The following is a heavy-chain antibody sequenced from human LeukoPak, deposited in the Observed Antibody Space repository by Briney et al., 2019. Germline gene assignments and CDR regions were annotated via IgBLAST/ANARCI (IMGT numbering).Heavy chain of an antibody. D-gene: IGHD3-10*01. CDR1: GYPISNHNF. V-gene: IGHV4-38-2*02. CDR2: LYHTGSA. CDR3: ASVFGEDAFDI. Sequence: SETLSLTCSVPGYPISNHNFWGWIRQPPGKGLEWVGTLYHTGSAYYNPSLKSRVTISADTSKNQFSLRLTSLTAADTAVYYCASVFGEDAFDIWGQGTMVTVSS. J-gene: IGHJ3*02.